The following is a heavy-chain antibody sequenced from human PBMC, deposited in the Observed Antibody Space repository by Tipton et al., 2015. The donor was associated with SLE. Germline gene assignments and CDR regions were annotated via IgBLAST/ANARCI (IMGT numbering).Heavy chain of an antibody. CDR3: AKGWPSAFDI. V-gene: IGHV3-33*06. D-gene: IGHD2-15*01. CDR1: GFTFSSYG. Sequence: RSLRLSCAASGFTFSSYGMHWVRQAPGKGLEWVAVIWYDGSNKYYADSVKGRFTISRDNSKNTLYLQMNSLRAEDTAVYYCAKGWPSAFDIWGQGTMVTVSS. J-gene: IGHJ3*02. CDR2: IWYDGSNK.